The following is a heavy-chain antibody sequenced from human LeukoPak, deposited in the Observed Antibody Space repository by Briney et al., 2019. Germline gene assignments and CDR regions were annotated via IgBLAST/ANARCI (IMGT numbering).Heavy chain of an antibody. Sequence: GGSLRLSCAASGFTFSSHAMSWVRRAPGEGLEWVSTISADGRSIYYADSVKGRFTISRDNSKSTLYLQMNSLRAEDTAVYYSAKHPTNRGYCRGGRCTTSFDYWGQGTLVTVSS. CDR2: ISADGRSI. D-gene: IGHD2-15*01. CDR3: AKHPTNRGYCRGGRCTTSFDY. J-gene: IGHJ4*02. CDR1: GFTFSSHA. V-gene: IGHV3-23*01.